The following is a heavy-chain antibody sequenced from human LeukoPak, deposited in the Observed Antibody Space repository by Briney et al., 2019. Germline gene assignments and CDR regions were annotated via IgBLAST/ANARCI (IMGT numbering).Heavy chain of an antibody. D-gene: IGHD2-2*01. V-gene: IGHV4-31*03. Sequence: SETLSLTCTVSGGSISSVGYYWHWIRQHPGKGLEWIGYVYYSGSTYSNPPLKSRVTISVATSKNQFSLKLSSVAAADTAVYYCARVRPAAASYYFDYWGQGTLVTVSS. CDR3: ARVRPAAASYYFDY. CDR2: VYYSGST. J-gene: IGHJ4*02. CDR1: GGSISSVGYY.